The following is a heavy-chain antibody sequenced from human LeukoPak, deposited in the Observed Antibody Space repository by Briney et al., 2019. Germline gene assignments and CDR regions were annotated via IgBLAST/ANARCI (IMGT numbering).Heavy chain of an antibody. Sequence: GGSLRLSCAASGFTVSSKYMSWVRQAPGKGLEWVSVIYSGGSTYYADSVKGRSTISRGNSKNTLYLQMNSLRAEDTAVYYCARGCSSTSCYGFDYWGQGTLVTVSS. CDR2: IYSGGST. D-gene: IGHD2-2*01. CDR3: ARGCSSTSCYGFDY. V-gene: IGHV3-53*01. CDR1: GFTVSSKY. J-gene: IGHJ4*02.